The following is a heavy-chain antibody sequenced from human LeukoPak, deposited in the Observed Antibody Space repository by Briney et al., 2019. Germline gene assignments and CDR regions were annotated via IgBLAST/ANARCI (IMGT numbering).Heavy chain of an antibody. J-gene: IGHJ6*02. CDR3: ARGDIVVVPAANYYYYGMDV. Sequence: PGRSLRLSCAASGFTFSSYGMHWVRQAPGKGLEWVANIKQDGSEKYYVDSVKGRFTISRDNAKNSLYLQMNSLRAEDTAVYYCARGDIVVVPAANYYYYGMDVWGQGTTVTVSS. CDR1: GFTFSSYG. D-gene: IGHD2-2*01. CDR2: IKQDGSEK. V-gene: IGHV3-7*01.